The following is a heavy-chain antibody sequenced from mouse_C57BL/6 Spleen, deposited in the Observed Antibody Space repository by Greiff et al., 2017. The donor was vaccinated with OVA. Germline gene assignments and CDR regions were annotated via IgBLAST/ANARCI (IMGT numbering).Heavy chain of an antibody. CDR3: ARYPLYYDYFDY. CDR2: IDPSDSYT. J-gene: IGHJ2*01. CDR1: GYTFTSYW. V-gene: IGHV1-69*01. D-gene: IGHD2-4*01. Sequence: QVQLQQPGAELVMPGASVKLSCKASGYTFTSYWMHWVKQRPGQGLEWIGEIDPSDSYTNYNQKFKGKSTLTVDKSSSTAYMQLSSLTSEDSAVYYCARYPLYYDYFDYWGQGTTLTVSS.